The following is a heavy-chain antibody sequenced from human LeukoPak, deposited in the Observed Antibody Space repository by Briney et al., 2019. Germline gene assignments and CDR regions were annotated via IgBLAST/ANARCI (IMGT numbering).Heavy chain of an antibody. CDR3: AREGIAVAGSFDY. CDR1: GGSISSYY. CDR2: IYYSGST. Sequence: PSETLSLTCTVSGGSISSYYWSWIRQPPGKGLEWIGYIYYSGSTNYNPSLKSRVTISVDTSKNQFSLKLSSVTAADTAMYYCAREGIAVAGSFDYWGQGTLVTVSS. D-gene: IGHD6-19*01. J-gene: IGHJ4*02. V-gene: IGHV4-59*01.